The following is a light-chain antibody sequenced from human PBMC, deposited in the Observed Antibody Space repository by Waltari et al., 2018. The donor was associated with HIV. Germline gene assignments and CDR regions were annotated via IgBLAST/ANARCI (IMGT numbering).Light chain of an antibody. V-gene: IGLV3-21*01. J-gene: IGLJ2*01. CDR3: QVWDTNTDQYVI. Sequence: SYVLTQPPSVSVAPGKTPRITCAGENIGSRRVNWYQKQPGQAPVMVIYHDTDRPSGIPDRFSGSNTEDTATLTIRRVEAGDEADYFCQVWDTNTDQYVIFGGGTNLAV. CDR1: NIGSRR. CDR2: HDT.